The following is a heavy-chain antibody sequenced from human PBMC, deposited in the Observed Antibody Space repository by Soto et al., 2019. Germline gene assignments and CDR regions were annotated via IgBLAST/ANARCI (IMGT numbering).Heavy chain of an antibody. D-gene: IGHD2-2*01. CDR3: ARAGPAADFFVY. V-gene: IGHV5-51*01. Sequence: GESLKISCKGSGYSFTTYWIAWVRQMPGKGLEWMGIIYPGDSDTRYSPSFQGQVTISADKSISTAFLQWSSLKPSDTAIYYCARAGPAADFFVYWGQGTLVTVSS. CDR1: GYSFTTYW. CDR2: IYPGDSDT. J-gene: IGHJ4*02.